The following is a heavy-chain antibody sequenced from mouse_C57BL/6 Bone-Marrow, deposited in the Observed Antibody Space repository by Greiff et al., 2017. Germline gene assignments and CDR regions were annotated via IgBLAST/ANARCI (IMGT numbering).Heavy chain of an antibody. D-gene: IGHD1-1*01. CDR3: ARGPIYYYGSSPAWFAY. CDR1: GYTFTTYP. J-gene: IGHJ3*01. V-gene: IGHV1-47*01. Sequence: QVQLQQSGAELVKPGASVKMSCKASGYTFTTYPIEWMKQNHGKSLEWIGNFHPYNDDTKYNEKFKGKATLTVEKSSSTVYLELSRLTSDDSAVYYCARGPIYYYGSSPAWFAYWGQGTLVTVSA. CDR2: FHPYNDDT.